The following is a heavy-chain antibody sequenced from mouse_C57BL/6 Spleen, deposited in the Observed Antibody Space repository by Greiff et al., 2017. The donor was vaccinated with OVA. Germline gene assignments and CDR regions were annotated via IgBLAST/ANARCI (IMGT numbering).Heavy chain of an antibody. J-gene: IGHJ2*01. D-gene: IGHD1-1*01. CDR1: GYTFTSYW. CDR3: ARGNGSPPYYFDY. CDR2: IHPNSGST. Sequence: QVQLQQSGAELVKPGASVKLSCKASGYTFTSYWMHWVKQRPGQGLEWIGMIHPNSGSTNYNEKFKSKATLTVDKSSSTAYMQLSSLTSEDSAVYYCARGNGSPPYYFDYWGQGTTLTVSS. V-gene: IGHV1-64*01.